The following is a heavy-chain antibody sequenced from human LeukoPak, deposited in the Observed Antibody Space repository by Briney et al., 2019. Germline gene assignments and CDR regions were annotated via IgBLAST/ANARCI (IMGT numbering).Heavy chain of an antibody. CDR3: VKDLGSAITSALALDV. V-gene: IGHV3-30*02. CDR1: GFTFSSYG. CDR2: IRYDEINK. Sequence: GGSLRLSCAASGFTFSSYGMHWVRQAPGKGLDWVAFIRYDEINKYYADSVKGRFTISRDNRKNLLHLQMNSLRPDDSAVYYCVKDLGSAITSALALDVWGQGTTVTVSS. J-gene: IGHJ6*02. D-gene: IGHD2-15*01.